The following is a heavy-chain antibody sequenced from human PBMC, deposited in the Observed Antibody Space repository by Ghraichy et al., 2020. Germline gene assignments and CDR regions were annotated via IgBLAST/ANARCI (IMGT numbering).Heavy chain of an antibody. Sequence: GGSLRLSCAASGFTFSSYSMNWVRQAPGKGLEWVSSLSSSSSYIYYAYSVKGRFTISRDNAKNSLYLQMNSLRAEDTAVYYCARDEGESPGGFDYGGQGTLVSVSS. V-gene: IGHV3-21*01. D-gene: IGHD3-10*01. CDR2: LSSSSSYI. J-gene: IGHJ4*02. CDR3: ARDEGESPGGFDY. CDR1: GFTFSSYS.